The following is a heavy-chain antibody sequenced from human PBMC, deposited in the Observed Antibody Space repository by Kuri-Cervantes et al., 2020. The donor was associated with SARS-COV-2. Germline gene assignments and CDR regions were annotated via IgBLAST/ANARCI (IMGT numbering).Heavy chain of an antibody. D-gene: IGHD2-15*01. CDR1: GYTFTGYY. CDR3: ARVGPTDIWYYYYYMDV. CDR2: INPNSGGT. Sequence: ASVKVPCKASGYTFTGYYMHWVRQAPGQGLEWMGWINPNSGGTNYAQKLQGRVTMTTDTSTSTAYMELRSLRSDDTAVYYCARVGPTDIWYYYYYMDVWGKGTTVTVSS. J-gene: IGHJ6*03. V-gene: IGHV1-2*02.